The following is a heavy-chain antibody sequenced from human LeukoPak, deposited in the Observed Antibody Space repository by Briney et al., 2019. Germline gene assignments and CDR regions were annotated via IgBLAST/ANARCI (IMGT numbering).Heavy chain of an antibody. V-gene: IGHV4-59*08. CDR1: GGSISGYY. D-gene: IGHD6-19*01. Sequence: SETLSLTCTVSGGSISGYYWSWIRQPPGGGLGWIGYIYYSGSTNYNPSLKSRVTTSVDTSKNQFSLKLSSVTAADTAVYYCARSIAVAGYYFAYWGQGTLVTVSS. CDR3: ARSIAVAGYYFAY. CDR2: IYYSGST. J-gene: IGHJ4*02.